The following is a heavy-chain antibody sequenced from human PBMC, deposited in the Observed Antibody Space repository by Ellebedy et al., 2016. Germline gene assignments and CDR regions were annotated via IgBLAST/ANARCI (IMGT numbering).Heavy chain of an antibody. Sequence: GGSLRLXXAASHFSFSSYVMHWVRQAPGKGLEWVTSIWHDGRNKNYADSVKGRFAISRDNSRNTLYLQMNSLRVEDTAVYYCARGTGNWLFYGLVVWGQGTTVTVTS. D-gene: IGHD3-9*01. J-gene: IGHJ6*02. V-gene: IGHV3-33*01. CDR3: ARGTGNWLFYGLVV. CDR1: HFSFSSYV. CDR2: IWHDGRNK.